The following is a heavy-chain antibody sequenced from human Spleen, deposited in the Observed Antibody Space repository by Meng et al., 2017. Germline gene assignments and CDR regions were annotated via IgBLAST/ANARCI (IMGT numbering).Heavy chain of an antibody. CDR1: GGSLSGYY. CDR2: SDHFGNT. Sequence: VQLQQAGAGLFKPSETLSLTCAVFGGSLSGYYCNWFRQPAGKGLEWIGGSDHFGNTIYNPSLKGRLTLSVETSKNQISLRLPSVIAADTAVYYCVYFRSGYFSSGQGTLVTVSS. D-gene: IGHD3-22*01. J-gene: IGHJ5*02. V-gene: IGHV4-34*01. CDR3: VYFRSGYFS.